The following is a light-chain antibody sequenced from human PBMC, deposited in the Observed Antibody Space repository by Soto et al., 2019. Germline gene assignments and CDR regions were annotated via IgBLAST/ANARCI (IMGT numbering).Light chain of an antibody. CDR2: DAS. CDR3: QQYDNLPPTWT. V-gene: IGKV1-33*01. CDR1: QDISNY. Sequence: DIQMTQSPSSLSASVGDRVTITCQSSQDISNYLNWYQQKPGKAPTLLIYDASNLETGVPSRFSGSGSGTDFTFTISSLQPEDIATYYCQQYDNLPPTWTFGQGTKVDIK. J-gene: IGKJ1*01.